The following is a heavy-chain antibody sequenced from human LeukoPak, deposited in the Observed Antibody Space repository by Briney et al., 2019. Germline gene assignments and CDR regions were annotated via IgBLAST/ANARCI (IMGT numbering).Heavy chain of an antibody. Sequence: ASVKVSCKASGYSFINYGISWVRQARGQGLEWMGWTSGDNVNTYYAQKFLGRVIMTTETSTTTAYMELSSLRSEDTAVYYCARGTKSGYYTGYFDYWGQGTLVTVSS. D-gene: IGHD3-3*01. CDR1: GYSFINYG. V-gene: IGHV1-18*01. CDR2: TSGDNVNT. CDR3: ARGTKSGYYTGYFDY. J-gene: IGHJ4*02.